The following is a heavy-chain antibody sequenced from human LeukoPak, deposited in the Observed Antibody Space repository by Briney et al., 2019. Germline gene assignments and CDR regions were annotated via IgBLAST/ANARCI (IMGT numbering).Heavy chain of an antibody. J-gene: IGHJ5*02. CDR1: GGSISSGSYY. CDR3: ARTYYDYVWGRPVDNWFDP. V-gene: IGHV4-61*02. D-gene: IGHD3-16*01. CDR2: IYTSGST. Sequence: SQTLSLTCTVFGGSISSGSYYWSWIRQPAGKGLEWIGRIYTSGSTNYNPSLKSRVTISVDTSKNQFSLKLSSVTAADTAVYYCARTYYDYVWGRPVDNWFDPWGQGTLVTVSS.